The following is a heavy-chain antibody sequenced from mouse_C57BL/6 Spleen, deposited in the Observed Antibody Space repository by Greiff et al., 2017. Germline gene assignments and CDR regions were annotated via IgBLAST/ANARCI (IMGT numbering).Heavy chain of an antibody. CDR3: AGYSNPSYYAMDY. V-gene: IGHV1-39*01. D-gene: IGHD2-5*01. CDR2: INPNYGTT. Sequence: VQLQQSGPELVKPGASVKISCKASGYSFTDYNMNWVKQSNGKSLEWIGVINPNYGTTSYNQKFKGKATLTVDLSSSTAYMQLNSLTSEDSAVYYCAGYSNPSYYAMDYWGQGTSVTVSS. CDR1: GYSFTDYN. J-gene: IGHJ4*01.